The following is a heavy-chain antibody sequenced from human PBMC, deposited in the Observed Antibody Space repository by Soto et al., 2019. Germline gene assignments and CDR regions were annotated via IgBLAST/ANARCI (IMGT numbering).Heavy chain of an antibody. CDR3: ARVYCSTTTCHVQAFDS. CDR2: ISSAGDSS. CDR1: GFTFSSYE. J-gene: IGHJ4*02. D-gene: IGHD2-2*01. V-gene: IGHV3-48*03. Sequence: PGGSLRLSCAASGFTFSSYEMNWVRQAPGKTLEWVSYISSAGDSSYYADSVKSRFTISRDNAKNSLYLQMNSLRVEGTAVYYCARVYCSTTTCHVQAFDSWGQGTLVTVSS.